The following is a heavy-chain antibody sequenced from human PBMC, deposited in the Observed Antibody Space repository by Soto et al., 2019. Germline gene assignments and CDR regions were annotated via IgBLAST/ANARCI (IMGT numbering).Heavy chain of an antibody. V-gene: IGHV1-18*01. J-gene: IGHJ6*02. Sequence: ASVKVSCKASGYTFTSYGISWVRQAPGQGLEWMGWISAYNGNTNYAQKLQGRVTMTTDPSTSTAYMELRSLRSDDTAVYYCARVERYDFWSGPRPYYYGMDVWGQGTTVTVPS. CDR3: ARVERYDFWSGPRPYYYGMDV. D-gene: IGHD3-3*01. CDR2: ISAYNGNT. CDR1: GYTFTSYG.